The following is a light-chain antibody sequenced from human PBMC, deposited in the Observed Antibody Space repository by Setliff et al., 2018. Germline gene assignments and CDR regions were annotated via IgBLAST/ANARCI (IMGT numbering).Light chain of an antibody. CDR2: DVI. CDR3: NAYTSGSTYV. J-gene: IGLJ1*01. Sequence: QSALAQPASVSGSPGQTIILSCTGTGSDVGGYDYISWYQLHPGKVPKLMIYDVINRPSGVSDRFSGSKSGNTASLTISGLQAEDEATYYCNAYTSGSTYVFGTGTKVTVL. V-gene: IGLV2-14*03. CDR1: GSDVGGYDY.